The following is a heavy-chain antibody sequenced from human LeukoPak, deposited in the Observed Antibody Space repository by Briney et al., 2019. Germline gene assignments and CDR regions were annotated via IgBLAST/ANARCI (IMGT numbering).Heavy chain of an antibody. V-gene: IGHV4-39*01. CDR2: IYYSGST. D-gene: IGHD3-10*01. Sequence: SETLSLTCTVSGGSISSSSYYWGWIRQPPGKGLEWIGSIYYSGSTYYNPSLKSRVTISVDTSKNQFSLKLSSVTAADTAVYYCARARSGGAFDYWGQGTLVTVSS. J-gene: IGHJ4*02. CDR3: ARARSGGAFDY. CDR1: GGSISSSSYY.